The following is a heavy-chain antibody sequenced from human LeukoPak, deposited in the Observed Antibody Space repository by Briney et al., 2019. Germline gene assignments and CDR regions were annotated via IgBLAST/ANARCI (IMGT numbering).Heavy chain of an antibody. J-gene: IGHJ6*03. D-gene: IGHD3-16*01. CDR1: VFTFDDYA. CDR2: ISWDGGST. V-gene: IGHV3-43D*03. CDR3: ARDLSLDYYYMDV. Sequence: GGSLRLSCAASVFTFDDYAMHWVRQAPGKGLEWVSFISWDGGSTYYADSVKGRFTISRDNSKNSLYLQMNSLRAEDTALYYCARDLSLDYYYMDVWGKGTTVTVSS.